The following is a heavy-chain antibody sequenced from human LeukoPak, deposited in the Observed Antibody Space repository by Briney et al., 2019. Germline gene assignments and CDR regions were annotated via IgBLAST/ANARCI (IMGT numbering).Heavy chain of an antibody. Sequence: PGGSLRLSCAASGFTFSSYWMSWVRQAPGKGLEWVANIKQDGSEKYYVDSVKGRFTISRDNAKNSLYLQMNSLRAEDTAVYYCARGPGYSSYDTFDYWGQGTLVTVSS. CDR1: GFTFSSYW. D-gene: IGHD5-12*01. CDR2: IKQDGSEK. V-gene: IGHV3-7*03. J-gene: IGHJ4*02. CDR3: ARGPGYSSYDTFDY.